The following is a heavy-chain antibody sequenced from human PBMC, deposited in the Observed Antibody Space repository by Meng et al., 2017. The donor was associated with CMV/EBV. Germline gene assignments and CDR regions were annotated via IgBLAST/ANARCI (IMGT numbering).Heavy chain of an antibody. J-gene: IGHJ6*02. V-gene: IGHV3-21*01. CDR1: GFTFSSYS. Sequence: GGSLRLSCAASGFTFSSYSMNWVRQAPGKGLEWVSSTSSSSSYIYYADSVKGRFTISRDNAKNSLYLQMNSLRAEDTAVYYCARPWGEMTTVTTAQYGMDVWGQGTTVTVSS. D-gene: IGHD4-11*01. CDR2: TSSSSSYI. CDR3: ARPWGEMTTVTTAQYGMDV.